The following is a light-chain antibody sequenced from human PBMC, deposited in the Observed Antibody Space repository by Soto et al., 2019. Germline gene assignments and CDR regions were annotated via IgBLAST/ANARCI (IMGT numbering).Light chain of an antibody. V-gene: IGKV1-6*02. CDR1: QGYSSA. J-gene: IGKJ2*01. CDR2: AAS. CDR3: LQDHDYQRT. Sequence: AIEVTQSPSSLSAAVGDRVTITCRATQGYSSALGWYQQKPGTEPDRLIYAASDLQTDLPSTFSGGGSGTDFTLTISSVQADDFAYYYCLQDHDYQRTVGQGTRLEIK.